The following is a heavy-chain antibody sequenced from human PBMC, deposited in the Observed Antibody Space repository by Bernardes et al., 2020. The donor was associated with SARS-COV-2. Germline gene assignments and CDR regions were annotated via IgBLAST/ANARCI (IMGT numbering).Heavy chain of an antibody. CDR3: ASGGASFAHDY. CDR1: GGSIRDHY. V-gene: IGHV4-59*07. J-gene: IGHJ4*02. CDR2: LYYSGHR. Sequence: SNTLQVSCTVSGGSIRDHYWSWMRKRPGKGLEWIGYLYYSGHRSYNPSLRSRVSMSIDMSKNQVSLKLTSVTAADTAVYYCASGGASFAHDYWGQGTLVTVSS. D-gene: IGHD3-3*01.